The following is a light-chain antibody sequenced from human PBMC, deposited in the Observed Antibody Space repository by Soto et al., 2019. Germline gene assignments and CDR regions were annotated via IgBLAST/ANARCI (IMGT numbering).Light chain of an antibody. J-gene: IGKJ2*01. CDR3: QQYESTPPT. Sequence: DIVMTQSPDSLAVSLGERATINCKSSQSVLYSSNNKNDLAWYQQRPGQPPKLLIYWASTRESGVPERFSGSGSGTDFTLTITSLQAEDVAVYYCQQYESTPPTFGQGTKLEIK. CDR2: WAS. CDR1: QSVLYSSNNKND. V-gene: IGKV4-1*01.